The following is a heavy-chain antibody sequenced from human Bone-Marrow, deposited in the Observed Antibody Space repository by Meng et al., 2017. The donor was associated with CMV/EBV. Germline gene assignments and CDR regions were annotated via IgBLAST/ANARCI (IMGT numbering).Heavy chain of an antibody. CDR2: INPNSGGT. J-gene: IGHJ4*02. CDR3: ARVPRVGSGWYYFDD. Sequence: ASVKVSCKAPRHTLTGYYIHWVRQAPGQGLEWLGWINPNSGGTNYAQKFQGRVTMTRDTSISTAYMELSRLRSDDTAVYYWARVPRVGSGWYYFDDWGQGARVTGSS. V-gene: IGHV1-2*02. CDR1: RHTLTGYY. D-gene: IGHD6-19*01.